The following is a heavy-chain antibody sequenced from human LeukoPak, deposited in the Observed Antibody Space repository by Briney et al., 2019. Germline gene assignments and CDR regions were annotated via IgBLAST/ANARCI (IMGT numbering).Heavy chain of an antibody. CDR2: ISSSSSYI. CDR1: GFTFSSYS. D-gene: IGHD1-26*01. J-gene: IGHJ6*03. CDR3: ARDPYSGNYGDYYYYYMDV. V-gene: IGHV3-21*01. Sequence: GGSLRLSCAASGFTFSSYSMNWVRQAPGKGLEWVSSISSSSSYIYYTDSVKGRFTISRDNAKNSLYLQMNSLRDEDTAVYYCARDPYSGNYGDYYYYYMDVWGKGTTVTISS.